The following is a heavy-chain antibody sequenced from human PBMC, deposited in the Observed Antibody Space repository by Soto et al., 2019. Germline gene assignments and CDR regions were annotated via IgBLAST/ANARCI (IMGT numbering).Heavy chain of an antibody. V-gene: IGHV4-31*03. CDR2: IYYSGST. Sequence: QVQLQESGPGLVKPSQTLSLTCTVSGGSISSGGYYWSWIRQHPGKGLEWIGYIYYSGSTYYHPSLKSRVTISVDTSKNQYTLKLSSVTAADTAVYYCAGYSSSSVWFDPWGQGTLVTVSS. D-gene: IGHD6-6*01. CDR1: GGSISSGGYY. CDR3: AGYSSSSVWFDP. J-gene: IGHJ5*02.